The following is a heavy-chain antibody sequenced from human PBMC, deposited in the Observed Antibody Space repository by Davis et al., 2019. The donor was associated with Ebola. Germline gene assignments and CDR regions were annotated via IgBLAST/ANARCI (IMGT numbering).Heavy chain of an antibody. CDR2: ISSSSYI. V-gene: IGHV3-21*01. CDR3: ARVSEMATPDY. CDR1: GFTFSSYS. Sequence: GESLKISCAASGFTFSSYSMNWVRQAPGKGLEWVSSISSSSYIYYADSVKGRFTISRDNAKNSLYLQMNSLRDEDTAVYYCARVSEMATPDYWGQGTLVTVSS. D-gene: IGHD5-24*01. J-gene: IGHJ4*02.